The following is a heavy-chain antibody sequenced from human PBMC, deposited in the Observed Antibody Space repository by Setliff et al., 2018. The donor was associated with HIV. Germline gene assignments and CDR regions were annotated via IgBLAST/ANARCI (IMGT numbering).Heavy chain of an antibody. CDR1: GYSFTTNW. CDR2: IYPDDSDT. D-gene: IGHD5-12*01. CDR3: ARQGSGYKNWFDP. V-gene: IGHV5-51*01. J-gene: IGHJ5*02. Sequence: GESLKISCKASGYSFTTNWSGWVRQVHGKGLEWMGIIYPDDSDTWYSPSFKGQVIMSVDKSINTAYLQWISLKASDTAMYYCARQGSGYKNWFDPWGQGTLVTVSS.